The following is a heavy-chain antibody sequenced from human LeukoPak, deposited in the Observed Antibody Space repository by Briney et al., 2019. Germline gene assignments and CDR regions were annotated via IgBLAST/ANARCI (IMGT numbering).Heavy chain of an antibody. Sequence: KSSETLSLTCAVYGGSFSGYYWGWIRQPPGKGLEWIGEINHSGSTNYNPSLKSRVTISVDTSKNQFSLKLSSVTAADTAVYYCARRPHDILTGYPDDYWGQGTLVTVSS. CDR1: GGSFSGYY. J-gene: IGHJ4*02. CDR3: ARRPHDILTGYPDDY. D-gene: IGHD3-9*01. CDR2: INHSGST. V-gene: IGHV4-34*01.